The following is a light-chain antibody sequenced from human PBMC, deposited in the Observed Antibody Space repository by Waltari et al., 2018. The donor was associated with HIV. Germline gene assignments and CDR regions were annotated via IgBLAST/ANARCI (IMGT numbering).Light chain of an antibody. Sequence: EIVLTQSPGTLSLFPGQRATLSCRTSQSISRTYLAWYQQKPGQAPRLFIFGAANRATGIPDRFSASGSGTEFTLTISRLEPEDYGVYYCQQYSSSPRTFGQGTQVEI. CDR3: QQYSSSPRT. J-gene: IGKJ1*01. CDR1: QSISRTY. CDR2: GAA. V-gene: IGKV3-20*01.